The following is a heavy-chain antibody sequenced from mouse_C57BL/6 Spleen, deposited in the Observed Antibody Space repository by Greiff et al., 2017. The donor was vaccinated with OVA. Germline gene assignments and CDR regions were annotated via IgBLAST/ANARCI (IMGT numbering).Heavy chain of an antibody. Sequence: EVKLVESGGGLVKPGGSLKLSCAASGFTFSDYGMHWVRQAPEKGLEWVAYISSGSSTIYYADTVKGRFTISRDNAKNTLFLQMTSLRSEDTAMYYCAREGGSSLDYWGQGTTLTVSS. D-gene: IGHD1-1*01. CDR1: GFTFSDYG. J-gene: IGHJ2*01. V-gene: IGHV5-17*01. CDR2: ISSGSSTI. CDR3: AREGGSSLDY.